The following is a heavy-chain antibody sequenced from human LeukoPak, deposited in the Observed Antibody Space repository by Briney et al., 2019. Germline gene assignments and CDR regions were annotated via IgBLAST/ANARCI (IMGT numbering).Heavy chain of an antibody. CDR2: IYPGDSDT. J-gene: IGHJ3*02. Sequence: GESLKISCKGSGYSFSSYWIGWVRQMPGKGLEWMGIIYPGDSDTRYSPSFQGQVTISADKSISTAYLQWNSLKASGTAMYYCARRGHYYDSSGYLRPDAFDTWGQGTMVTVSS. D-gene: IGHD3-22*01. CDR3: ARRGHYYDSSGYLRPDAFDT. CDR1: GYSFSSYW. V-gene: IGHV5-51*01.